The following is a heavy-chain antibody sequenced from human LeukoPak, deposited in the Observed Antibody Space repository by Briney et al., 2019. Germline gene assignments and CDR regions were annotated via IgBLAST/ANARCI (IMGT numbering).Heavy chain of an antibody. D-gene: IGHD3-3*01. V-gene: IGHV3-30*03. CDR1: GFPFSSYW. Sequence: PGGSLRLSCVASGFPFSSYWMTWVRQAPGKGLEWVAVISEDGSNMYYAGSVKGRFTISRDNSKNTLDLQMDALRAEDTAVYYCARDVSGSWSTDYWGQGTLVTVSS. CDR2: ISEDGSNM. J-gene: IGHJ4*02. CDR3: ARDVSGSWSTDY.